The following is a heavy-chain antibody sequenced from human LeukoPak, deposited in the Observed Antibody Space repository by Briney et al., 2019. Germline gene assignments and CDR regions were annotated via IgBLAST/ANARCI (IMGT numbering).Heavy chain of an antibody. Sequence: SETLSLTCAVSGYSISSGYYWGWIRQPPGKGLEWIGSIYHSGSTYYNPSLKSRVTISVDTSKNQFSLKLSSVTAADTAVYYCARLNDVVVPAAIPIPFDPWGQGTLVTVSS. D-gene: IGHD2-2*02. CDR2: IYHSGST. CDR3: ARLNDVVVPAAIPIPFDP. CDR1: GYSISSGYY. V-gene: IGHV4-38-2*01. J-gene: IGHJ5*02.